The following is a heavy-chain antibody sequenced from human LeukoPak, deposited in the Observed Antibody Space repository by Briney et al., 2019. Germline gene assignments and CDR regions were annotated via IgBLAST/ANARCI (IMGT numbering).Heavy chain of an antibody. V-gene: IGHV3-23*01. CDR2: ISGSGTST. J-gene: IGHJ4*02. Sequence: GGSLRLSCAASGFTFSSYAMSWVRQAPGKGLEWVSPISGSGTSTYYADSVKGRFTISRDNSKNTLYLQMNSLRAEDTAVYYCAKGVAVASPYYFDYWGQGTLVTVSS. CDR3: AKGVAVASPYYFDY. D-gene: IGHD6-19*01. CDR1: GFTFSSYA.